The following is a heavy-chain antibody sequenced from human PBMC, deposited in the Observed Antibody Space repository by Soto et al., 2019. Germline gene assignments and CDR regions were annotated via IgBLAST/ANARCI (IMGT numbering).Heavy chain of an antibody. CDR2: IIPIFGTA. D-gene: IGHD2-8*01. V-gene: IGHV1-69*01. Sequence: QVQLVQSGAEVKKPGSSVKVSCKASGGTFSSYAISWVRQAPGQGLEWMGGIIPIFGTANYAQKFQGRVTITADESTSTAYIELSSLRSEDTAVYYCAREREEPVYATDWGYYYYGMDVSGQGTTVTVSS. CDR3: AREREEPVYATDWGYYYYGMDV. J-gene: IGHJ6*02. CDR1: GGTFSSYA.